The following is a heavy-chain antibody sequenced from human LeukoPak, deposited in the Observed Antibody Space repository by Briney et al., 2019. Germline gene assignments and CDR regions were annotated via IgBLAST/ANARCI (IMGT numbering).Heavy chain of an antibody. CDR2: INHSGST. CDR3: ARVHMVRGVRYHYGMDV. Sequence: SETLSLTCAVYGGSFSGYYWSWIRQPPGKGLEWIGEINHSGSTNYNPSLKSRVTISVDTSKNQFSLKLSSVTAADTAVYYCARVHMVRGVRYHYGMDVWGQGTTVTVSS. CDR1: GGSFSGYY. J-gene: IGHJ6*02. V-gene: IGHV4-34*01. D-gene: IGHD3-10*01.